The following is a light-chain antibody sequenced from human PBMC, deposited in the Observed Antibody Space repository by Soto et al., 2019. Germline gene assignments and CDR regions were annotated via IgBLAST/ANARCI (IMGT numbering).Light chain of an antibody. CDR2: DVS. CDR3: SSYAGSNTFV. CDR1: SSDVGGYDY. Sequence: QSALTQPPSASGSPGQSVTISCTGTSSDVGGYDYVSWHQHHPGKAPKLMLYDVSKRPSGVPDRFSGSKSGNTASLTVSGLQAEDEADYYCSSYAGSNTFVFGTGTRSPS. J-gene: IGLJ1*01. V-gene: IGLV2-8*01.